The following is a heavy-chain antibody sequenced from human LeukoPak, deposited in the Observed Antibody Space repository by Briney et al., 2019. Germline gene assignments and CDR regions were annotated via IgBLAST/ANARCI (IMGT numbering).Heavy chain of an antibody. Sequence: AGGSLRLSCAASGFTFSSYSMNWVRQAPGKGLEWVSSISSSSSYIYYADSVKGRFTISRDNAKNSLYLQMNSLRAEDTAVYYCARDRRGNMITLNYWGQGTLVTVSS. CDR3: ARDRRGNMITLNY. V-gene: IGHV3-21*01. J-gene: IGHJ4*02. D-gene: IGHD3-16*01. CDR2: ISSSSSYI. CDR1: GFTFSSYS.